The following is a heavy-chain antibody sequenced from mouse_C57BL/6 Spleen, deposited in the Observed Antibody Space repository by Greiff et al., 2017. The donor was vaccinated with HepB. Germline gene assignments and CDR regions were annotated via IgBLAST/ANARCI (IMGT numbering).Heavy chain of an antibody. V-gene: IGHV1-9*01. CDR3: ASGNPSTVVADAMDY. D-gene: IGHD1-1*01. Sequence: VKLVESGAELMKPGASVKLSCKATGYTFTGYWIEWVKQRPGHGLEWIGEILPGSGSTNYNEKFKGKATFTADTSSNTAYMQLSSLTTEDSAIYYCASGNPSTVVADAMDYWGQGTSVTVSS. J-gene: IGHJ4*01. CDR2: ILPGSGST. CDR1: GYTFTGYW.